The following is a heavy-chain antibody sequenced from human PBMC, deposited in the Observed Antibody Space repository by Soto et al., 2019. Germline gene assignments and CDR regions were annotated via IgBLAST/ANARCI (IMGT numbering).Heavy chain of an antibody. D-gene: IGHD1-7*01. CDR1: GYIFSDYY. V-gene: IGHV1-2*02. CDR3: ARDRGRDDWNYHFDY. Sequence: QVQLVQSGAEVKKPGASVKVSCKASGYIFSDYYMHWVRQAPGQGLEWMGRMNPNTGGTNSAQKCQGRVTMTRDTSINTAYVEVNRLKSDDTALYYCARDRGRDDWNYHFDYWGQGTLVTVSS. CDR2: MNPNTGGT. J-gene: IGHJ4*02.